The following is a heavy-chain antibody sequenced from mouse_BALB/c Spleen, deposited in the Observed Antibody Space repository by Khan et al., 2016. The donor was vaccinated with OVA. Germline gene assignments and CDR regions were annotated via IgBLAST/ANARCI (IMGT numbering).Heavy chain of an antibody. CDR1: GYTFSSYW. Sequence: QIQLVQSGAELMKPGASVKISCKATGYTFSSYWIEWVKQRPGHGLEWIGEILPGSNSTNYNERFKGKATITADTSSNTAYMQRSSLTSEDSAIYYCARGNYYGSTSWFGYWGQGTLVTVSA. CDR2: ILPGSNST. CDR3: ARGNYYGSTSWFGY. V-gene: IGHV1-9*01. J-gene: IGHJ3*01. D-gene: IGHD1-1*01.